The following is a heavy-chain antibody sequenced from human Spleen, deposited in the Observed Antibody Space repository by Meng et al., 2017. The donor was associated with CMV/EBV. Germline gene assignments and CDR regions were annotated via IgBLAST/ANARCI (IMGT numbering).Heavy chain of an antibody. CDR2: MNPNSANT. V-gene: IGHV1-8*01. J-gene: IGHJ4*02. CDR1: GSTFTSYD. CDR3: AREIARIIYYDSSGYIDQ. D-gene: IGHD3-22*01. Sequence: ASVKVSCKASGSTFTSYDIHWVRQTSGQGLEWMGWMNPNSANTGYAQKFQGRVALTWDTSKSTAYMELRRLKSDDTAVYYCAREIARIIYYDSSGYIDQWGQGTLVTVSS.